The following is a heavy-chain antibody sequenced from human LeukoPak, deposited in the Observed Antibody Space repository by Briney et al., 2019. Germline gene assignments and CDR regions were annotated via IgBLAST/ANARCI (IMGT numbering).Heavy chain of an antibody. J-gene: IGHJ4*02. CDR3: ARDLGYYFDC. CDR1: GFTVSSKY. CDR2: IYDDGST. D-gene: IGHD3-16*01. V-gene: IGHV3-53*04. Sequence: GGSLRLSCAASGFTVSSKYMTWVRQAPGKGLEWVSLIYDDGSTYYADSVRGRFTISRHNSKDTLYLQMNSLRAEDTAVYYCARDLGYYFDCWGQGTLVTVFS.